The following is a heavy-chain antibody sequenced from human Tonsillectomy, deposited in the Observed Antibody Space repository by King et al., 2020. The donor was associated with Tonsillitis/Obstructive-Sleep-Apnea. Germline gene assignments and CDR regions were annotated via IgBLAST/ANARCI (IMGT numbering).Heavy chain of an antibody. J-gene: IGHJ4*02. CDR1: GGAFSSSG. CDR2: IMPIFGTP. CDR3: ARDPHSSGWYYFDF. D-gene: IGHD6-19*01. Sequence: LQLVQSGAEVKKPGSSVKVSCKASGGAFSSSGISWVRQAPGQGLEWMGGIMPIFGTPKYAQKFQGRVTITADESTRTAYMELSSLRSEDTAVYYCARDPHSSGWYYFDFWGQGTLVTVSS. V-gene: IGHV1-69*01.